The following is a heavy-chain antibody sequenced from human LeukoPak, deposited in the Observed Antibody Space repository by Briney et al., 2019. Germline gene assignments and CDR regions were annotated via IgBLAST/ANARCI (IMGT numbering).Heavy chain of an antibody. CDR1: GYTFTGYY. V-gene: IGHV1-2*02. CDR2: INPNSGGT. D-gene: IGHD6-13*01. J-gene: IGHJ4*02. Sequence: ASVKVSCKASGYTFTGYYMHWVRQAPGQGLEWMGWINPNSGGTNYAQKFQGRVTMTRDTSISTAYMELSRLRSDDTAVYYCARVRGRLGIAAAVGGYWGQGTLVTVSS. CDR3: ARVRGRLGIAAAVGGY.